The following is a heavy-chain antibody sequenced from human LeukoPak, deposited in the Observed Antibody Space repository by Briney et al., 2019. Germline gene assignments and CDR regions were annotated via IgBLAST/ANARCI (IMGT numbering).Heavy chain of an antibody. CDR3: ARDNDFWSGYYSFDF. CDR1: GDSINSAAYX. V-gene: IGHV4-31*03. D-gene: IGHD3-3*01. CDR2: IYYSGST. J-gene: IGHJ4*02. Sequence: PSQTLSLTCTVSGDSINSAAYXWSWXRQHPXXGXEWXXYIYYSGSTSYNPYLQSRVTISIDTSKNQFSLKLSSVTAADTAVYYCARDNDFWSGYYSFDFWGRGTLVTVSS.